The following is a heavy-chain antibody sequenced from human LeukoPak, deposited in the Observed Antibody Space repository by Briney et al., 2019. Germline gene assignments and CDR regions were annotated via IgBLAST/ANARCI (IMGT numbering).Heavy chain of an antibody. Sequence: SVTLSLTCTVSGGSISGYYWSWIRQPPGKGLEWIGYIYYSGSTNYNPSLKSRVTISVDTSKNQFSLKLSSVTAADTAVYYCARESDYGDYSIDYWGQGTLVTVSS. J-gene: IGHJ4*02. CDR1: GGSISGYY. CDR2: IYYSGST. D-gene: IGHD4-17*01. V-gene: IGHV4-59*01. CDR3: ARESDYGDYSIDY.